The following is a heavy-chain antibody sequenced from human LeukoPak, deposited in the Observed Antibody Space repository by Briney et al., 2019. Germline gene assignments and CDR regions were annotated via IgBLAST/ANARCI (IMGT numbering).Heavy chain of an antibody. CDR2: IYTSGST. CDR3: ARLSSIVVVPAAVLDY. J-gene: IGHJ4*02. CDR1: GGSISSGSYY. V-gene: IGHV4-61*02. D-gene: IGHD2-2*01. Sequence: SETLSLTCTVSGGSISSGSYYWSWIRQPAGKGLEWIGRIYTSGSTNYNPSLKSRVTISVDTSKNQFSLKLSSVTAADTAVYYCARLSSIVVVPAAVLDYWGQGTLVTVSS.